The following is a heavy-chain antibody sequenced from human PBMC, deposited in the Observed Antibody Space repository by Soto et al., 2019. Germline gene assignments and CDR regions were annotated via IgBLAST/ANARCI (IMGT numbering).Heavy chain of an antibody. D-gene: IGHD7-27*01. Sequence: XESLCLTCTVSGDSISDYYWSWIRQPPGKGLEWIGYIFYRGSASTNYNPSLKSRVTISVDTSKNQFSLDLSSVTAADTAVYYCASSWGTYFDYWGQGTLVTVSS. CDR2: IFYRGSAST. J-gene: IGHJ4*02. V-gene: IGHV4-59*01. CDR1: GDSISDYY. CDR3: ASSWGTYFDY.